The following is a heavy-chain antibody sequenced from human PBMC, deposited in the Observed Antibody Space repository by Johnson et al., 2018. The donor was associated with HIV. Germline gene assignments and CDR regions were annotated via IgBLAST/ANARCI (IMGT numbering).Heavy chain of an antibody. D-gene: IGHD6-6*01. Sequence: QVQLVESGGGVVQPGRSLRLSCAASGFTFSSYAMHWVRQAPGKGLEWVAVISFDGSNEYYADSVKGRFTISRDNSKNTLYLQMNSLRAEDTALYYCAKSSPAAARFRLGSAFDIWGQGTMVTVSS. CDR2: ISFDGSNE. V-gene: IGHV3-30*18. CDR3: AKSSPAAARFRLGSAFDI. CDR1: GFTFSSYA. J-gene: IGHJ3*02.